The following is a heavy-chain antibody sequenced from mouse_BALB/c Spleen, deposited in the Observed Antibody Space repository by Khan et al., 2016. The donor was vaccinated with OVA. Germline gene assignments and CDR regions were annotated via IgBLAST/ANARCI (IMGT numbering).Heavy chain of an antibody. J-gene: IGHJ4*01. D-gene: IGHD2-10*01. Sequence: QIQLVQSGPELKKPGETVKISCKASGYTFTNYGMNWVKQSPGKALKWMGWINTYTGEPTYADDFKGRFAFSLETSASTAYLQINNLKNEDTATLFCARPPYFSYTLDYWGQGTSVTVPS. CDR2: INTYTGEP. CDR3: ARPPYFSYTLDY. CDR1: GYTFTNYG. V-gene: IGHV9-3-1*01.